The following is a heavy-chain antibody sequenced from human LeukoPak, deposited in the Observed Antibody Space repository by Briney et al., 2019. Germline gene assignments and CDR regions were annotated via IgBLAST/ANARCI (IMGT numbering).Heavy chain of an antibody. CDR2: IYTSGST. J-gene: IGHJ5*02. Sequence: TSETLSLTCTVSGGSISSYYWSWIRQLAGKGLEWIGRIYTSGSTNYNPSLKSRVTMSVDTSKNQFSLKLSSVTAADTAVYYCARDWPYYDFWSGYHQTNWFDPWGQGTLVTVSS. CDR1: GGSISSYY. D-gene: IGHD3-3*01. CDR3: ARDWPYYDFWSGYHQTNWFDP. V-gene: IGHV4-4*07.